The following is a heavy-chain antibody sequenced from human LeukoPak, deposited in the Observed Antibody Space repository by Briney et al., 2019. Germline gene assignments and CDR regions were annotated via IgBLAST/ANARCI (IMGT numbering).Heavy chain of an antibody. Sequence: GGSLRLSCAASGFTFSSYWMSWVRQAPGKGLEWVSSISSSSSYIYYADSVKGRFTISRDNAKNSLYLQMNSLRAEDTAVYYCARDRMTYYYDSSGYYGLDYWGQGTLVTVSS. CDR3: ARDRMTYYYDSSGYYGLDY. CDR2: ISSSSSYI. J-gene: IGHJ4*02. D-gene: IGHD3-22*01. CDR1: GFTFSSYW. V-gene: IGHV3-21*01.